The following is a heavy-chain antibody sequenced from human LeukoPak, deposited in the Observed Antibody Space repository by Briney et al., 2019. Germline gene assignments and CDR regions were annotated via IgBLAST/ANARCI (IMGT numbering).Heavy chain of an antibody. CDR1: GGTFISYA. J-gene: IGHJ4*02. CDR3: ARHGTIYDSSGYYGM. CDR2: IIPIFGTA. Sequence: SVKVSCKASGGTFISYAISWVRQAPGQGLEWMGGIIPIFGTANYAQKFQGRVTITADESTSTAYMELSSLRSEDTAVYYCARHGTIYDSSGYYGMWGQGTLVTVSS. V-gene: IGHV1-69*13. D-gene: IGHD3-22*01.